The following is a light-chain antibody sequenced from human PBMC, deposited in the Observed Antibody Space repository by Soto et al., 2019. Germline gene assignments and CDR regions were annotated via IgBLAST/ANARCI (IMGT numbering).Light chain of an antibody. CDR1: SSNSGSNT. Sequence: QSVLTQPPSASGTPGQRVIISCSGRSSNSGSNTVNWYQQLPGTAPKLLIYSNNQPPSGLPDRFSGSKSGPSASLAISGLQSEDEADYYCAAWDDSLNGYVFGTGTKVTVL. V-gene: IGLV1-44*01. J-gene: IGLJ1*01. CDR3: AAWDDSLNGYV. CDR2: SNN.